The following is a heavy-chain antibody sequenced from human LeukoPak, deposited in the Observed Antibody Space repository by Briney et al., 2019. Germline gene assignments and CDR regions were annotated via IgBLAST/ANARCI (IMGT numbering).Heavy chain of an antibody. CDR3: ARLFGDYEDAFDI. Sequence: PGGSLRLSCAASGFTFSDYYMSWIRQAPGKGLEWIGEINHSGSTNYNPSLKSRVTISVDTSKNQFSLKLSSVTAADTAVYYCARLFGDYEDAFDIWGQGTMVTVSS. V-gene: IGHV4-34*01. CDR1: GFTFSDYY. CDR2: INHSGST. J-gene: IGHJ3*02. D-gene: IGHD4-17*01.